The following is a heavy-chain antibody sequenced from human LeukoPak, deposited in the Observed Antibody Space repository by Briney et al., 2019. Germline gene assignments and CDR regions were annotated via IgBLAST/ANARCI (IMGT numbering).Heavy chain of an antibody. D-gene: IGHD6-19*01. Sequence: GGSLRLSCAASGFTFDDYGMSWVRHAPGKGLEWVSGINWNGGSTGYADSVKGRFTISRDNSKNTLYLQMNSLRAEDTAVYYCARDRGVAGSNYYYYGMDVWGQGTTVTVSS. CDR1: GFTFDDYG. CDR3: ARDRGVAGSNYYYYGMDV. J-gene: IGHJ6*02. V-gene: IGHV3-20*04. CDR2: INWNGGST.